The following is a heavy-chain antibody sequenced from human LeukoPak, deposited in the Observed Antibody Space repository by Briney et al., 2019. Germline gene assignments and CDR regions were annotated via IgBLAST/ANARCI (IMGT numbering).Heavy chain of an antibody. J-gene: IGHJ4*02. V-gene: IGHV3-23*01. CDR3: AKARGGYSWDY. CDR2: ISGSCCST. CDR1: GFTFSSYG. Sequence: GGSLRLSCAASGFTFSSYGVSWVRQAPGKGLEGVSVISGSCCSTYYADSVKGRFTISRGNSKNTLYWQMSSLIAEDTAVYYYAKARGGYSWDYWGQGTLVTVSS. D-gene: IGHD5-12*01.